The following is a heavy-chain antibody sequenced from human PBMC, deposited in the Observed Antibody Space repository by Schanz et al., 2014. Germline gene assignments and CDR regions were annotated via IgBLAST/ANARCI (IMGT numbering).Heavy chain of an antibody. V-gene: IGHV3-48*01. CDR3: ARNYESAFSSPRHDAFDV. J-gene: IGHJ3*01. D-gene: IGHD3-16*01. CDR1: GITFSGYS. Sequence: EVQLVESGGGLAQPGGSLRLSCAASGITFSGYSMNWVRQAPGKGLEWVSYISGSSSTKYYADSVKGRFTISRDNGKKSLYLKINSLRAEDTAFNCGARNYESAFSSPRHDAFDVWGQGTVVTVSS. CDR2: ISGSSSTK.